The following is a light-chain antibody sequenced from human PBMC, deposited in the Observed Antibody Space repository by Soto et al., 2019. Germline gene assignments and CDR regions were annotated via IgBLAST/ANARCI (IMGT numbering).Light chain of an antibody. CDR3: QQYYNWPLT. J-gene: IGKJ4*01. Sequence: EIVLTQSPGTLSLSPGERATLSCRASQSVSSNYLAWYQQKPGQAPRLLIYGASSRATGIPDRFSGSGSGTDFTLTISSLQSEDFTVYYCQQYYNWPLTFGGGTKVDIK. V-gene: IGKV3-20*01. CDR1: QSVSSNY. CDR2: GAS.